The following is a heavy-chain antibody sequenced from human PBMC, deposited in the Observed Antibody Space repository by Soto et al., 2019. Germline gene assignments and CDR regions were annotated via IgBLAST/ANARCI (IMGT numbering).Heavy chain of an antibody. CDR3: ACHYDILTGYYTD. J-gene: IGHJ4*02. V-gene: IGHV3-21*01. D-gene: IGHD3-9*01. Sequence: GGSLRLSCAASGFTFSSYSMNWVHQAPGKGLEWVSSISSSSSYIYYADSVKGRFTISRDNAKNSLYLQMNSLRAEDTAVYYCACHYDILTGYYTDWGQGTLVTVSS. CDR2: ISSSSSYI. CDR1: GFTFSSYS.